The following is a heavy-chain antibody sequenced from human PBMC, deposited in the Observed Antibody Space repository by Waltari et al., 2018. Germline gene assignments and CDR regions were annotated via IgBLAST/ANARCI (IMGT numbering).Heavy chain of an antibody. CDR1: GIIFNNFA. J-gene: IGHJ4*02. CDR3: AKPFYNWDDPLHS. CDR2: ITVSDDT. D-gene: IGHD1-20*01. Sequence: VFLVESGGGVVQPGDSLSLSCAASGIIFNNFAINWVRLAPGTGLDWVAAITVSDDTFYADSVMGRFTVSRDTSKNTVYLQMNGLRAEDTAIYYCAKPFYNWDDPLHSWGQGTLVAVSS. V-gene: IGHV3-23*04.